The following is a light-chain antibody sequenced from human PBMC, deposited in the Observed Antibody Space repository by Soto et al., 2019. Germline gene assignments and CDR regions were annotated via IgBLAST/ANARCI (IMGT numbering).Light chain of an antibody. CDR2: AAS. V-gene: IGKV1-39*01. Sequence: DIQMTQSPSSLSVSVGDRVTITCRASQSINTYLNWYQQQPGKAPKVLIYAASSLQSGVPSRFSGSGSGTDFTLTISSLQPEDFATYYCQQSLSNLWTFGQGTKVEIK. CDR1: QSINTY. CDR3: QQSLSNLWT. J-gene: IGKJ1*01.